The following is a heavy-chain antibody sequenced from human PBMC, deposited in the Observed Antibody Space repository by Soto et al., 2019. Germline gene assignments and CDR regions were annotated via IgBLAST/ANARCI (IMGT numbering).Heavy chain of an antibody. Sequence: ASVKVSCKASGYTFTSYAMHWVRQAPGQRLEWMGWINAGNGNTKYSQKFQGRVTITRDTSASTAYMELSSLRSEDTAVYYCARKYLQLANGSYYYYYYMDVWGKGTTVTVSS. V-gene: IGHV1-3*01. D-gene: IGHD6-6*01. CDR1: GYTFTSYA. J-gene: IGHJ6*03. CDR3: ARKYLQLANGSYYYYYYMDV. CDR2: INAGNGNT.